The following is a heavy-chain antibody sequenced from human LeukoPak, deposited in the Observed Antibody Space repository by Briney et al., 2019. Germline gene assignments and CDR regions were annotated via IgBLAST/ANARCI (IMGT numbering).Heavy chain of an antibody. CDR1: GGSISSNSYY. J-gene: IGHJ4*02. V-gene: IGHV4-39*07. CDR2: IYYSGGT. D-gene: IGHD1-1*01. CDR3: TRDGNAL. Sequence: PSETLSLTCSVSGGSISSNSYYSAWFRRPPGKGLDWTGSIYYSGGTYYNPSLKRRVTISIDTSKNQFSSQLRPVTAADTAVYYCTRDGNALWGQGTLVTVSS.